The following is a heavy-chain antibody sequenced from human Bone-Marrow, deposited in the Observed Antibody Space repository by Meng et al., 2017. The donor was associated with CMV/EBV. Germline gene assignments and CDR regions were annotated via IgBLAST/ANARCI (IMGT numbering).Heavy chain of an antibody. CDR1: GFTFSRYW. CDR3: ARDVDY. Sequence: GGSLRLSCAASGFTFSRYWMHWARQAPGKGLVWVSCINTDGSVTRYADSVKGRFTISRDNAKNTLYLQMNSLRAEDTAVYYCARDVDYWGQGTLVTVSS. CDR2: INTDGSVT. J-gene: IGHJ4*02. V-gene: IGHV3-74*01.